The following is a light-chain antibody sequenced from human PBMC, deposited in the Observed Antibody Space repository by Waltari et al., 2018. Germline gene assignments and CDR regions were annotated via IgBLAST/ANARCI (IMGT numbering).Light chain of an antibody. Sequence: QSVLTQPPSVSGAPGQRVTISCTGSSSNIGAGYDVHWYQQLPGTAPKLLIYGNSNRPSGVPDRFSGSKSGTSASLAITGLQAEDEADYYCQSYDSSLSVRLGVFGGGTKLTVL. CDR3: QSYDSSLSVRLGV. CDR2: GNS. V-gene: IGLV1-40*01. CDR1: SSNIGAGYD. J-gene: IGLJ3*02.